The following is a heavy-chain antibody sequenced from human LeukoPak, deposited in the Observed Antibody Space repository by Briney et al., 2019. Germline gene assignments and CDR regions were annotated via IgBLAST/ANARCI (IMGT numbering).Heavy chain of an antibody. CDR2: IYSSGSA. V-gene: IGHV3-53*01. CDR3: ASSGSYSDFDY. J-gene: IGHJ4*02. D-gene: IGHD3-22*01. CDR1: GFITRNNY. Sequence: GGSLRLSCAASGFITRNNYMSWVRQAPGKGLEWVSIIYSSGSAYYVDSVKGRFTISRDTSKNMVFLQMNSLRAEDTAVYYCASSGSYSDFDYWGQGTLVTVSS.